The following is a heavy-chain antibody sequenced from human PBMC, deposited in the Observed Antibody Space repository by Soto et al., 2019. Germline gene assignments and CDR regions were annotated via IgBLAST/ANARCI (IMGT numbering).Heavy chain of an antibody. V-gene: IGHV3-23*01. D-gene: IGHD6-19*01. CDR1: GFAFSQYG. Sequence: GGSLRLSCTASGFAFSQYGMSWVRQAPGKGLEWVSSIRSFDYRTNYADPVKGRFTISRDNSKSTLSLQMNSLRAEDTAVYYCAKDVESGWYEAFDYWGPGTLVTVS. CDR2: IRSFDYRT. J-gene: IGHJ4*02. CDR3: AKDVESGWYEAFDY.